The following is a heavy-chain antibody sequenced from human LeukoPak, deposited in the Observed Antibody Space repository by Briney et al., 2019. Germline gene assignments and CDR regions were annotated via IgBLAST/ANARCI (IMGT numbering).Heavy chain of an antibody. CDR3: ARPQDIVVVGYGMDV. D-gene: IGHD2-2*01. Sequence: VSVNVSCKASGYTFTGYYMHWVRQAPGQGLEWMGWINPNSGGTNYAQKFQGRVTMTRDTSISTAYMELSRLRSDDTAVYYCARPQDIVVVGYGMDVWGQGTTVTVSS. J-gene: IGHJ6*02. CDR2: INPNSGGT. V-gene: IGHV1-2*02. CDR1: GYTFTGYY.